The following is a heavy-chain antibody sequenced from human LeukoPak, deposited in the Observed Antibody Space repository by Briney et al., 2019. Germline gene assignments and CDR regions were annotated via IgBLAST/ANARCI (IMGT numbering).Heavy chain of an antibody. CDR3: ANRYYYDSSGYYTHDY. J-gene: IGHJ4*02. CDR1: GCTFSSYA. CDR2: ISGSGGST. V-gene: IGHV3-23*01. D-gene: IGHD3-22*01. Sequence: GGSLRLSCAASGCTFSSYAMSWVRQAPGKGLEWVSAISGSGGSTYYADSVKGRFTISRDNSKNTLYLQMNSLRAEDTAAYYCANRYYYDSSGYYTHDYWGQGTLVTVSS.